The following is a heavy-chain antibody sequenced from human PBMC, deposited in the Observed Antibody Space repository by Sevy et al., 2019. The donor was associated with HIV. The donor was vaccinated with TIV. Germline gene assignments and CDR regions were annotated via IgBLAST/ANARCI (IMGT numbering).Heavy chain of an antibody. CDR2: VSGGGDTT. D-gene: IGHD3-22*01. J-gene: IGHJ4*02. CDR3: AKGGSTSGYYLNYFAY. Sequence: VGSLRLSCAASGFTFNNYAMTWVRQAPGKGLEWVSAVSGGGDTTYYADSVKGRFTISRDNSKNTLYLQMNSLRAEDTAVYYCAKGGSTSGYYLNYFAYWGQGTLVTVSS. CDR1: GFTFNNYA. V-gene: IGHV3-23*01.